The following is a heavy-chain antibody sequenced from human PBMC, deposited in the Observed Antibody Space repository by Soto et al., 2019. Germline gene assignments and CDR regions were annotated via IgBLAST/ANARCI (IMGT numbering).Heavy chain of an antibody. D-gene: IGHD3-22*01. J-gene: IGHJ4*02. Sequence: EVQLVESGGGPVRPGGSLKLSCAAAGFNFITYSLSWGRQAPGKWLEWVASISSSAVYIDYADSVKGRFTISRDNANNSLYLQRNSLRAEDTATYYCVRDGLDYYDTERLYFDNWGQGTLVTVSS. CDR3: VRDGLDYYDTERLYFDN. CDR2: ISSSAVYI. V-gene: IGHV3-21*01. CDR1: GFNFITYS.